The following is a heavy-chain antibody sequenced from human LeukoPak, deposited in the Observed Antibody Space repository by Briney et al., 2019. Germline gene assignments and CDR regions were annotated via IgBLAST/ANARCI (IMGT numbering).Heavy chain of an antibody. Sequence: GESLKISCKGSGYSSTSYWIGWVRQMPGKGLEWMGIIWPGDSDTRYSPSFQGQVTISADKSISTAYLQWSSLRASDSAMFYCARLASSSSRSVDYWGQGTLVTVSS. CDR1: GYSSTSYW. J-gene: IGHJ4*02. V-gene: IGHV5-51*01. D-gene: IGHD6-6*01. CDR3: ARLASSSSRSVDY. CDR2: IWPGDSDT.